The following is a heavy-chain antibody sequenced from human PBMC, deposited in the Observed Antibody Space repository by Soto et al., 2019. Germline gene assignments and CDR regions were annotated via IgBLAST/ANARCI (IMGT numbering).Heavy chain of an antibody. D-gene: IGHD6-19*01. V-gene: IGHV3-11*06. J-gene: IGHJ4*02. Sequence: LRLSCAASGFNFSDHYMNWVRQAPGKGLEWVSYISGSSRYTNFADSVKGRFTISRDNAKNSLYLQMNSLRVEDKAVYYCARHTSGWHYYDYWGQGTPVTVSS. CDR2: ISGSSRYT. CDR1: GFNFSDHY. CDR3: ARHTSGWHYYDY.